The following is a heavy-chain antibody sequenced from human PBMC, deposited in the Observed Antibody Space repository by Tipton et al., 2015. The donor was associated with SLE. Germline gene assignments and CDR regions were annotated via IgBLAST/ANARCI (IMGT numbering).Heavy chain of an antibody. D-gene: IGHD3-3*01. CDR3: ARRLFWSGYSY. J-gene: IGHJ4*02. CDR1: GGSISSSSYY. Sequence: TLSLTCTVSGGSISSSSYYWGWIRQPPGKGLEWIGSIYYSGSTYYNPSLKSRVTISVDTSKNQFSLKLSSVTAADTAVYYCARRLFWSGYSYWGQGTLVTVSS. V-gene: IGHV4-39*01. CDR2: IYYSGST.